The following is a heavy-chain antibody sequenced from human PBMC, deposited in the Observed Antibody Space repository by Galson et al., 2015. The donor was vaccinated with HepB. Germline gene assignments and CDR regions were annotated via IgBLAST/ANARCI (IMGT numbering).Heavy chain of an antibody. Sequence: SLRLSCAASGFTFSSYAMHWVRQAPGKGLEWVAVISYDGSNKYYADSVKGRFTISRDNSKDTLYLHMNSLRAEDTAVYYCARSRIPTRYYDFWSGLRLDYWGQGTLVTVSS. V-gene: IGHV3-30-3*01. D-gene: IGHD3-3*01. J-gene: IGHJ4*02. CDR1: GFTFSSYA. CDR3: ARSRIPTRYYDFWSGLRLDY. CDR2: ISYDGSNK.